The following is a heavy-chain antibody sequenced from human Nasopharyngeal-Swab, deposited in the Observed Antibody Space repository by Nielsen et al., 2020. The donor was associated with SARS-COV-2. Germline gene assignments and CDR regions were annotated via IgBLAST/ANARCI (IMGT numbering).Heavy chain of an antibody. V-gene: IGHV4-59*01. D-gene: IGHD3-16*01. J-gene: IGHJ6*02. Sequence: WIRQPPGKGLEWIGYIYYSGSTNYNPSLKSRVTISVDTSKNRFSLKLSSVTAADTAVYYCAIGGGGSYYYGMGVWGQGTTVTVSS. CDR2: IYYSGST. CDR3: AIGGGGSYYYGMGV.